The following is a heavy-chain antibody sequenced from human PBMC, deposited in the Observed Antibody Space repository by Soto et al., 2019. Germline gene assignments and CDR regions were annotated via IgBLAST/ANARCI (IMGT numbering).Heavy chain of an antibody. J-gene: IGHJ4*02. CDR3: ARDRPDSSGWYLDY. V-gene: IGHV3-66*01. Sequence: EVQLVESGGGLVQPGGSLRLSCAASGFTVSSNYMSWVRQAPGKGLEWVSVIYSGGSTYYADSVKGRFTISRDNSKNTLYLQMNSLRAEDTAVCYCARDRPDSSGWYLDYWGQGTLVTVSS. CDR2: IYSGGST. D-gene: IGHD6-19*01. CDR1: GFTVSSNY.